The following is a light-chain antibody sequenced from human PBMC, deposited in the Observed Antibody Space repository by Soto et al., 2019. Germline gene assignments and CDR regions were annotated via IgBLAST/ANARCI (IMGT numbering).Light chain of an antibody. CDR3: QQYSTFSTWT. V-gene: IGKV1-5*01. CDR1: RSISTW. J-gene: IGKJ1*01. Sequence: DIQMTQSPSTLSSSVGDRVTITCRASRSISTWLAWYQQKPGKAPKLLIYDASTLESGVPSRISGSGSGTEFTLSTSSMQPADFATHYCQQYSTFSTWTFGQGTKVEIK. CDR2: DAS.